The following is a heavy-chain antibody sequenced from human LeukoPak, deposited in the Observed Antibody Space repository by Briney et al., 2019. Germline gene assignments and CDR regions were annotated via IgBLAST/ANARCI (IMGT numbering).Heavy chain of an antibody. V-gene: IGHV3-7*03. CDR2: IKEDGTET. J-gene: IGHJ4*02. CDR1: GFMFSSNW. CDR3: AKEGRSLQTY. D-gene: IGHD5-24*01. Sequence: GGSLRLSCAASGFMFSSNWMGWVRLAPGKGLEWVANIKEDGTETYYVDSVKGRFTISRDNAKNSLYLQMNSLRVEDTAVYYCAKEGRSLQTYWGQGTLVTVSS.